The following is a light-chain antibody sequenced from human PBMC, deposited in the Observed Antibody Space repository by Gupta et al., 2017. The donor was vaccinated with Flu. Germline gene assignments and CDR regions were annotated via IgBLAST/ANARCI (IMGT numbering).Light chain of an antibody. CDR2: GTS. Sequence: VLTQSPGTLSLSPGDRATLSCRASQGLSSTYLVWYQQKPGQAPRLLIYGTSSRAIGIPDRFSGSGSGTDCTLTISRLEPEDFAVYDCQPYGGSQMFTCGQGTKLEI. J-gene: IGKJ2*01. CDR1: QGLSSTY. V-gene: IGKV3-20*01. CDR3: QPYGGSQMFT.